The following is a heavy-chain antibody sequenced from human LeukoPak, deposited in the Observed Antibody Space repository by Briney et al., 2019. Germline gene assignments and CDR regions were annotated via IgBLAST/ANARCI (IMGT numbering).Heavy chain of an antibody. J-gene: IGHJ4*02. Sequence: ASVKVSCKAPGYTFTGYYMHWVRQAPGQGLEWMGWINPNSGGTNYAQKFQGRVTMTRDTSISTAYMELSRLRSDDTAVYYCARSAYGDYGELNYWGQGTLVTVSS. CDR1: GYTFTGYY. CDR3: ARSAYGDYGELNY. CDR2: INPNSGGT. V-gene: IGHV1-2*02. D-gene: IGHD4-17*01.